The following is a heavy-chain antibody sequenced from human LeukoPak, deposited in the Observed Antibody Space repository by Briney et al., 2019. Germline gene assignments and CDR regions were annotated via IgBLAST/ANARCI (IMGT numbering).Heavy chain of an antibody. Sequence: PSETLSLTCTVSGGSISSSSYYWGWIRQPPGKGLEWIGSIYYSGSTYYNPSLKSRVTISVDTSKNQFSLKLSSVTAADMAVYYCASSSGWTYIDYWGQGTLVTVSS. V-gene: IGHV4-39*01. CDR3: ASSSGWTYIDY. CDR1: GGSISSSSYY. CDR2: IYYSGST. D-gene: IGHD6-19*01. J-gene: IGHJ4*02.